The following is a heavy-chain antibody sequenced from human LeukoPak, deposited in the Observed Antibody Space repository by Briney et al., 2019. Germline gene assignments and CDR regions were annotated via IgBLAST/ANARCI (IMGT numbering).Heavy chain of an antibody. V-gene: IGHV3-53*01. CDR2: IYSGGST. CDR1: GFTVSSNY. D-gene: IGHD3-16*01. CDR3: ARDYIGGCNDH. Sequence: PGGSLRLSCAASGFTVSSNYMSWVRQAPGKGLEWVSVIYSGGSTYYADSVKGRFTISRDNAKNSVYLQMNSLRVEDTAVYFCARDYIGGCNDHWGQGTLVTVSS. J-gene: IGHJ4*02.